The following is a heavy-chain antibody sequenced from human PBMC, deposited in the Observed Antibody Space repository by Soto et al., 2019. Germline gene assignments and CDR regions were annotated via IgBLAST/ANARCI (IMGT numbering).Heavy chain of an antibody. D-gene: IGHD6-19*01. Sequence: LNIACKGSGYRFTNYWIGWVRQMPGKGLEWMAIIYPHDSDLKYGPSFQGRVTISADKSISTAYLQWSSLQASETATYYCARLPPYDSGTLLMDVWGQGTTVTVSS. CDR3: ARLPPYDSGTLLMDV. V-gene: IGHV5-51*01. J-gene: IGHJ6*02. CDR1: GYRFTNYW. CDR2: IYPHDSDL.